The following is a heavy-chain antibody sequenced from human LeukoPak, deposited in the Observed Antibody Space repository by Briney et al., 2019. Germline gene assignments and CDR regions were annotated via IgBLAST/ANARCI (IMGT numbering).Heavy chain of an antibody. D-gene: IGHD6-13*01. CDR1: PLTFSGYT. Sequence: GGSLRLSCAASPLTFSGYTMNWVRQAPGRGLEWVSSISSSSSYIYYADSVKGRFTISRDNANNSLYLQMNSLAADDTAVYYCARTPFAAAYLADWGQGTLVTVSS. CDR3: ARTPFAAAYLAD. CDR2: ISSSSSYI. J-gene: IGHJ4*02. V-gene: IGHV3-21*01.